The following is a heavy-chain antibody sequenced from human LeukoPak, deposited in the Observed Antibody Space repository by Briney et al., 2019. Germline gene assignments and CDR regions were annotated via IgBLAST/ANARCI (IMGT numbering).Heavy chain of an antibody. Sequence: GGSLRLSCAASGFTFSSYSMNWVRQAPGKGLEWVSYISSSSSTIYYADSVKGRFTISRDNAKNSLYLQMNSLRDDDTAVYYGARGGGGTYWDYWGQGTLVTVSS. CDR2: ISSSSSTI. CDR3: ARGGGGTYWDY. V-gene: IGHV3-48*02. D-gene: IGHD2-15*01. CDR1: GFTFSSYS. J-gene: IGHJ4*02.